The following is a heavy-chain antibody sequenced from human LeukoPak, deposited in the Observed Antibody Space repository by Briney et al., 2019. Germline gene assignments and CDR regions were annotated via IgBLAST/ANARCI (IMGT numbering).Heavy chain of an antibody. D-gene: IGHD3-22*01. CDR3: ARGVYDSSVYDAFDI. Sequence: SETLSLTCTVSGYSISSGYYWGWIRQPPGKGLEWIGSIYHSGSTYYNPSLKSRVTISVDTSKNQFSLKLSSVTAADTAVYYCARGVYDSSVYDAFDIWGQGTMVTVSS. V-gene: IGHV4-38-2*02. CDR1: GYSISSGYY. J-gene: IGHJ3*02. CDR2: IYHSGST.